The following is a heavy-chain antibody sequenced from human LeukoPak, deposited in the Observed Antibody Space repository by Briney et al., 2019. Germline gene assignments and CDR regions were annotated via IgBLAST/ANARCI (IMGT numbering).Heavy chain of an antibody. V-gene: IGHV3-33*08. CDR1: GFTFSNAW. CDR3: VKTMMTFGGVIRTDAFDI. J-gene: IGHJ3*02. Sequence: PGGSLRLSCAASGFTFSNAWMSWVRQAPGKGLEWVAVIWYDGSNKYYADSVKGRFTISRDNSKNTLFLQMASLRAEDTAVYYCVKTMMTFGGVIRTDAFDIWGQGTMVIVSS. D-gene: IGHD3-16*01. CDR2: IWYDGSNK.